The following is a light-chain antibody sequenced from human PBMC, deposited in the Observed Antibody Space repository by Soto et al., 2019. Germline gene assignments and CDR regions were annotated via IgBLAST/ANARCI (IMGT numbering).Light chain of an antibody. J-gene: IGLJ7*01. CDR2: EDD. V-gene: IGLV2-23*01. CDR3: CLYLGGTSV. CDR1: SGDVGNYNL. Sequence: QSALTQPASVSGSPGQSITISCSGVSGDVGNYNLVSRYQQYPGKAPALLIYEDDKRPSGVSNRFSGSKSDSTASLTISGLQAEDEADYYCCLYLGGTSVFGGGTQLTVL.